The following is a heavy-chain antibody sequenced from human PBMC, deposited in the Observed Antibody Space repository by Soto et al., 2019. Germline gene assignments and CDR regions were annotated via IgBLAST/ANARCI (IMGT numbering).Heavy chain of an antibody. J-gene: IGHJ4*02. CDR3: ARDTSHYFDH. Sequence: GASVKVSCKASGYTFITYGVTWVRQAPGQGLEWMGWITPYNGKTHYAQKFQGRVTMTTDTAATTAYMELRSLTSDDSAMYFCARDTSHYFDHWGQGILVTVSS. CDR1: GYTFITYG. D-gene: IGHD2-2*01. V-gene: IGHV1-18*01. CDR2: ITPYNGKT.